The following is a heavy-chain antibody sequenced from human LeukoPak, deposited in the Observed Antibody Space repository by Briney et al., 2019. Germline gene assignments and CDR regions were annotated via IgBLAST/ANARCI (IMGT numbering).Heavy chain of an antibody. CDR2: TYPGDSDT. J-gene: IGHJ6*04. CDR1: GYSFTSYW. D-gene: IGHD3-10*01. CDR3: ASSYYYGSGSYFHYGMDV. Sequence: GESLKISCQGSGYSFTSYWIGWVRQMPGKGLEWMGITYPGDSDTRYSPSFQGQVTISADKSISTAYLQWSSLKASDTAMYYCASSYYYGSGSYFHYGMDVWGKGTTVTVSS. V-gene: IGHV5-51*01.